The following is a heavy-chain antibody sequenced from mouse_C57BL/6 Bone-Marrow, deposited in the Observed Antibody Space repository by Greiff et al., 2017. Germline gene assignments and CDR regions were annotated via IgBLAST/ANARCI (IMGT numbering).Heavy chain of an antibody. V-gene: IGHV1-72*01. Sequence: VQLQQPGAELVKPGASVKLSCKASGYTFTSYWMHWVKQRPGRGLEWIGRIDPNSGGTKYNEKFKSKATLTVDKPSSTAYMQLSSLTSEDSAVYCCASAGSTMVTTEAMDYWGQGTSVTVSS. J-gene: IGHJ4*01. D-gene: IGHD2-2*01. CDR1: GYTFTSYW. CDR2: IDPNSGGT. CDR3: ASAGSTMVTTEAMDY.